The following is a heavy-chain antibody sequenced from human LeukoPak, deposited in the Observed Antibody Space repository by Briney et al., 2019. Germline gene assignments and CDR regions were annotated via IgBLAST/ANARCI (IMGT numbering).Heavy chain of an antibody. CDR2: ISSSSSYI. V-gene: IGHV3-21*04. CDR3: AKDSIRVVTTVTTFDY. D-gene: IGHD4-17*01. CDR1: GFTFSSYS. J-gene: IGHJ4*02. Sequence: GGSLRLSCAASGFTFSSYSMNWVRQAPGKGLEWVSSISSSSSYIYYADSVKGRFTISRDNSKNTLYLQMNSLRAEDTAVYYCAKDSIRVVTTVTTFDYWGQGTLVTVSS.